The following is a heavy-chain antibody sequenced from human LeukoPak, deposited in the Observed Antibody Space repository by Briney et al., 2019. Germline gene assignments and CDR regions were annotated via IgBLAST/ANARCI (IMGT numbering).Heavy chain of an antibody. CDR1: GGSISSSSYY. CDR2: INHSGST. Sequence: SETLSLTCTVSGGSISSSSYYWSWIRQPPGKGLEWIGEINHSGSTNYNPSLKSRVTISVDTSKNQFSLKLSSVTAADTAVYYCASGSSTSCHDYWGQGTLVTVSS. CDR3: ASGSSTSCHDY. V-gene: IGHV4-39*07. J-gene: IGHJ4*02. D-gene: IGHD2-2*01.